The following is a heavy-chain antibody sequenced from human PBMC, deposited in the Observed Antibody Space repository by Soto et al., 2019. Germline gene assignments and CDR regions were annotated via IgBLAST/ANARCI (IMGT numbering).Heavy chain of an antibody. CDR3: ARVRVTVVTPRDYGMDV. Sequence: ESGGGVVQPGRSLRLSCAASGFTFSSYAMHWVRQAPGKGLEWVAVISYDGSNKYYADSVKGRFTISRDNSKNTLYLQMNSLRAEDTAVYYCARVRVTVVTPRDYGMDVWGQGTTVTVSS. CDR1: GFTFSSYA. J-gene: IGHJ6*02. V-gene: IGHV3-30-3*01. D-gene: IGHD2-21*02. CDR2: ISYDGSNK.